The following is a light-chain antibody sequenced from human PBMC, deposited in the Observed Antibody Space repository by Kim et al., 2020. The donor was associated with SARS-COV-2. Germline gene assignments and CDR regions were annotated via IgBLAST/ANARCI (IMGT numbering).Light chain of an antibody. Sequence: VSPGQTASITCSGDKLGDKYACWYQQKPGQSPVVVIYQDTKRPSGIPERFSGSNSGNTATLTISGTQAMDEADYYCQAWDSTTVLFGGGTQLTVL. CDR2: QDT. V-gene: IGLV3-1*01. J-gene: IGLJ2*01. CDR1: KLGDKY. CDR3: QAWDSTTVL.